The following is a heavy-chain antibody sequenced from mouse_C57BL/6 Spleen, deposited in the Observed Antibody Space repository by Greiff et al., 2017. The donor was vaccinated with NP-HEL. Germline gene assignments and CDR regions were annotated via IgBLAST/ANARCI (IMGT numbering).Heavy chain of an antibody. D-gene: IGHD1-1*01. CDR1: GYAFSSSW. CDR3: AREVRYYYGSSYGY. J-gene: IGHJ2*01. CDR2: IYPGDGDT. V-gene: IGHV1-82*01. Sequence: VKLQESGPELVKPGASVKISCKASGYAFSSSWMNWVKQRPGKGLEWIGRIYPGDGDTNYNGKFKGKATLTADKSSSTAYMQLSSLTSEDSAVYFCAREVRYYYGSSYGYWGQGTTLTVSS.